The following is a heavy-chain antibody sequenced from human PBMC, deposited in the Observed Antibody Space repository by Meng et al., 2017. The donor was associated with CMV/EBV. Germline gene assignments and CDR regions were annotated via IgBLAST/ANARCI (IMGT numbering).Heavy chain of an antibody. J-gene: IGHJ4*02. CDR2: VNSNNDSN. CDR3: VRRSGWSFFDY. CDR1: GSTCDDYD. D-gene: IGHD6-19*01. Sequence: QVPLAQSVAATKTPGPPCTVSCTTPGSTCDDYDRHWQRPAPGQGLDWIGCVNSNNDSNNSVNKFQGRVAMTRDTYFSTAQMEVSTLMSDDTYVYCCVRRSGWSFFDYWGPGTLVTVSS. V-gene: IGHV1-2*02.